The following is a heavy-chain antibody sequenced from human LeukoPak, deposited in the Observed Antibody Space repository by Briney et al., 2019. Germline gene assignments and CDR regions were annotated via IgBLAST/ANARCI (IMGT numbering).Heavy chain of an antibody. Sequence: GGSLRLSCAASGFTFSTYSMNWVRQAPGKGLEWVSYISGSSSNIYYADSVKGRFTISRDNAKNSLYLQMNTLRAEDTAVYYCAGVLVVPLVSIHMDVWGQGTTVTVSS. D-gene: IGHD2-2*01. CDR3: AGVLVVPLVSIHMDV. CDR2: ISGSSSNI. CDR1: GFTFSTYS. V-gene: IGHV3-48*01. J-gene: IGHJ6*02.